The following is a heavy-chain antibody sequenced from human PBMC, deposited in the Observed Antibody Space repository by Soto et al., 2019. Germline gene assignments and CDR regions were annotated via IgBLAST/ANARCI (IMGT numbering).Heavy chain of an antibody. CDR2: IYYSGST. CDR3: ARDIVVPAAPGANWFDP. CDR1: GGSISSGGYY. Sequence: SETLSLTCTVSGGSISSGGYYWSWIRQHPGKGLEWIGYIYYSGSTYYNPSLKSRVTISVDTSKNQFSLKLSSVTAADTAVYYCARDIVVPAAPGANWFDPWGQGTLVTVSS. V-gene: IGHV4-31*03. D-gene: IGHD2-2*01. J-gene: IGHJ5*02.